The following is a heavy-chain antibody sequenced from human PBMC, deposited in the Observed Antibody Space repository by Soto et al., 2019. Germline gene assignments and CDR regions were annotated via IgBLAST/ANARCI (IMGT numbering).Heavy chain of an antibody. CDR1: GGTFSSYT. CDR2: IIPILGIA. J-gene: IGHJ4*02. D-gene: IGHD3-10*01. V-gene: IGHV1-69*02. CDR3: TFTSPALDY. Sequence: QVQLVQSGAEVKKPGSSVKVSCKASGGTFSSYTISWVRQAPGQGLEWMGRIIPILGIANYAQKFQGRVTITADKPTSTAYMELSSLRSEDTAVYYATFTSPALDYWGQGTLVTVSS.